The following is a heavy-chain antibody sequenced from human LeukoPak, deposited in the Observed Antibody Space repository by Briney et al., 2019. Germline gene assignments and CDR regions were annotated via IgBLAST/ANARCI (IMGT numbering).Heavy chain of an antibody. D-gene: IGHD3-10*01. CDR2: ISYDGSNK. J-gene: IGHJ4*02. CDR1: GFTFSSYA. Sequence: PGGSLRLSCAASGFTFSSYAMHWVRQAPGKGLEWVAVISYDGSNKYYADSVKGRFTISRDNSKNTLYLQMNSLRAEDTAVYYCARDRKQFGSGSYYSDYWGQGTLVTVSS. CDR3: ARDRKQFGSGSYYSDY. V-gene: IGHV3-30*04.